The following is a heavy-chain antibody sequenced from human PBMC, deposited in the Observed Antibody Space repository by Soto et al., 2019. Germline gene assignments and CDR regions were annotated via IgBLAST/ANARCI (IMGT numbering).Heavy chain of an antibody. D-gene: IGHD3-3*01. CDR3: ARGMPVERRFWYYGMDV. CDR2: TNRSGST. J-gene: IGHJ6*02. V-gene: IGHV4-34*01. CDR1: GGSFSGYY. Sequence: SETLSLTCAVYGGSFSGYYWSWIRQPPGKGLEWIGETNRSGSTNYNPSLKSRVTISVDTSKNQFSLKLSSVTAADTAVYYCARGMPVERRFWYYGMDVWGQGTTVTVSS.